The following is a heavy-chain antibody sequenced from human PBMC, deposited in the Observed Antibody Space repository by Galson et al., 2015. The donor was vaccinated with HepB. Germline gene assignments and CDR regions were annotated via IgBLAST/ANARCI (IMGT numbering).Heavy chain of an antibody. D-gene: IGHD1-26*01. V-gene: IGHV3-30*18. CDR2: ISYDGNNE. Sequence: SLRLSCAASGFTFSNYGMYWVRQAPGKGLEWVAAISYDGNNEYYVDSVKGRFTVSRDNSKDTLDLQMNSLRTEDTAVYYCAKEEVYPRGSHSSLFDYWGQGTLVTVSS. CDR1: GFTFSNYG. J-gene: IGHJ4*02. CDR3: AKEEVYPRGSHSSLFDY.